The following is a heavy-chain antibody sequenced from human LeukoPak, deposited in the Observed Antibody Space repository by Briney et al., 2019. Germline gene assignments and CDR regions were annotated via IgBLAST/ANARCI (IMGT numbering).Heavy chain of an antibody. CDR1: GFSFSSCW. V-gene: IGHV3-7*03. CDR2: VRPDGSEK. CDR3: ARDSGYRDY. D-gene: IGHD3-9*01. Sequence: GGSLRLSCAASGFSFSSCWMSWVRQAPGKGLEWVANVRPDGSEKYYVDSVKGRFIISRDNAKNSLYLQMNSLRVEDTAVYYCARDSGYRDYWGQGTAVTVSS. J-gene: IGHJ4*02.